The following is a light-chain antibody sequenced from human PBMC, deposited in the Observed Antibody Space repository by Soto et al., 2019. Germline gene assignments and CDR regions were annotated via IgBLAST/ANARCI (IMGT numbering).Light chain of an antibody. Sequence: EIVLTQSPGTLSLSPGEGATLSCRASQSVSSSYLAWYQQKPGQAPRLLIYDASSRATGIPDRFSGGGSGTDFILTISRLEPEDFAVYYCQQYGSSPRTFGQGTKVEIK. CDR3: QQYGSSPRT. CDR2: DAS. J-gene: IGKJ1*01. CDR1: QSVSSSY. V-gene: IGKV3-20*01.